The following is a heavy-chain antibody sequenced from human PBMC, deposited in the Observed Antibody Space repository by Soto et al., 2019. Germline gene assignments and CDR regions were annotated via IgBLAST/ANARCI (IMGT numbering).Heavy chain of an antibody. Sequence: EVQLVESGGGAVQPGGSLRLSCAASGFTFSTFSMHWVRQAPGRGLEWISYISGGGRAISYADSVKGRFTISRDNAKNSLYLQMDSLTAEDTAVYYCARDLGWAFDSWGQGTLVTVSS. CDR3: ARDLGWAFDS. CDR1: GFTFSTFS. J-gene: IGHJ4*02. D-gene: IGHD6-19*01. V-gene: IGHV3-48*01. CDR2: ISGGGRAI.